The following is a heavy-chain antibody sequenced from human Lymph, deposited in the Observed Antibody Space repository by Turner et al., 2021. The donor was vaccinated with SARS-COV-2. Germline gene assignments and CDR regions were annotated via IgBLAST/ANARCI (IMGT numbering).Heavy chain of an antibody. CDR3: AREGYCSTTSCYRGQYYYYGMDV. D-gene: IGHD2-2*02. CDR1: GYTFTSYG. Sequence: QVQLVQSAAEVKKPGASVKVSCKAPGYTFTSYGISWVRQAPGQGLERMGWISAYNGYTNYAQKLQGRVTMTTDTSTSTAYMELRSLRSDDTAVYYCAREGYCSTTSCYRGQYYYYGMDVWGQGTTVTVSS. CDR2: ISAYNGYT. J-gene: IGHJ6*02. V-gene: IGHV1-18*04.